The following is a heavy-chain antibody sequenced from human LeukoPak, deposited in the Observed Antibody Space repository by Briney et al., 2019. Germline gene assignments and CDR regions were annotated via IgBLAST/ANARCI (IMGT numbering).Heavy chain of an antibody. CDR3: ARARVTSGWRLDY. D-gene: IGHD2-2*01. CDR1: GGSISSYY. J-gene: IGHJ4*02. V-gene: IGHV4-4*09. CDR2: IYTSGST. Sequence: SETLSFTCTVSGGSISSYYWSWIRQPPGKGLEWIGYIYTSGSTNYNPSLKSRVTISVDTSKNQFSLKLSSVTAADTAVYYCARARVTSGWRLDYWGQGTLVTVSS.